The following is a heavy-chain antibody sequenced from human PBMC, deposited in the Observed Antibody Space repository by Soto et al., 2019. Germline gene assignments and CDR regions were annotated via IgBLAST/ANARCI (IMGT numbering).Heavy chain of an antibody. CDR1: GGSISSYY. CDR3: ARDLLPYYYDSSGSITEDY. D-gene: IGHD3-22*01. V-gene: IGHV4-59*01. Sequence: KPSETLSLTCTVSGGSISSYYWSWIRQPPGKGLEWIGYIYYSGSTNYNPSLKSRVTISVDTSKNQFSLKLSSVTAADTAVYYCARDLLPYYYDSSGSITEDYWGQGTLVTVSS. J-gene: IGHJ4*02. CDR2: IYYSGST.